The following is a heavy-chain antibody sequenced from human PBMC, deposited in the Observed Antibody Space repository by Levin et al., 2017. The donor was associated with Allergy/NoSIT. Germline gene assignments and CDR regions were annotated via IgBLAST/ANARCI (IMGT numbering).Heavy chain of an antibody. CDR3: ARKESNAFDI. CDR2: VNPNSGGT. Sequence: ASVKVSCKASGYTFTGNYMHWVRQAPGQGLEWMGWVNPNSGGTNYAQKLQGRVTLTRDTSINTAYMELSRLTSDDTAVYYCARKESNAFDIWGQGTMVTVSS. CDR1: GYTFTGNY. V-gene: IGHV1-2*02. J-gene: IGHJ3*02.